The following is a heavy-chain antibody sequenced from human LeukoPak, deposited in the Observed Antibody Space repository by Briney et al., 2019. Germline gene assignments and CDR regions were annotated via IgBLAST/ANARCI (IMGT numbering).Heavy chain of an antibody. CDR2: ISYDGSNK. J-gene: IGHJ6*02. Sequence: GGSLRLSCAASGFTFSDYYMSWVRQAPGKGLEWVAVISYDGSNKYYADSVKGRFTISRDNSKNTLYLQMNSPRAEDTAVYYCAKDPSSTSFYGMDVWGQGTTVTVSS. V-gene: IGHV3-30*18. D-gene: IGHD2-2*01. CDR1: GFTFSDYY. CDR3: AKDPSSTSFYGMDV.